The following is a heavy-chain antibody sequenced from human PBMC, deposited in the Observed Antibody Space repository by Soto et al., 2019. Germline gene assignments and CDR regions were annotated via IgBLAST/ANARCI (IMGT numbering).Heavy chain of an antibody. J-gene: IGHJ4*02. CDR1: GFTFSSYA. V-gene: IGHV3-30-3*01. Sequence: PGGSPRLSCAASGFTFSSYAMHWVRQAPGKGLEWVAIISYDGDTIYYADSVKGRFTISRDNSKNTLYLQVNSLRAEDTAVYYCARGPLHSSYLYYWGQGALVTVSS. CDR2: ISYDGDTI. CDR3: ARGPLHSSYLYY. D-gene: IGHD6-6*01.